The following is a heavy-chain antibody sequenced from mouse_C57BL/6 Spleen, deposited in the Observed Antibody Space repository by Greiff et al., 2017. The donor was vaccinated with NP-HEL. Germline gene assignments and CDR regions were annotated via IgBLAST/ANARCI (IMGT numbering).Heavy chain of an antibody. J-gene: IGHJ2*01. Sequence: VQLKQSGAELVRPGASVKLSCTASGFNIKDDYMHWVKQRPEQGLEWIGWIDPENGDTEYASKFQGKATITADTSSNTAYLQLSSLTSEDTAVYYCTTYPYDSFDYWGQGTTLTVSS. CDR1: GFNIKDDY. D-gene: IGHD2-4*01. V-gene: IGHV14-4*01. CDR3: TTYPYDSFDY. CDR2: IDPENGDT.